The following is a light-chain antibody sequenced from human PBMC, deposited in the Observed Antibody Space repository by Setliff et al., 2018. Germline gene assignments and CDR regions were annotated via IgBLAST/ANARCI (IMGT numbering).Light chain of an antibody. CDR1: SSNIGAGFS. J-gene: IGLJ1*01. CDR3: QSYDISLTGYV. CDR2: TNN. V-gene: IGLV1-40*01. Sequence: QSALTQPPSVSGAPGQTVTISCTGSSSNIGAGFSVHWYQQLPGTAPKLVMYTNNNRPSGVPDRFSGSKSGSKSGTSASLAIAGLQAEDEADYYCQSYDISLTGYVFGTGTKVTVL.